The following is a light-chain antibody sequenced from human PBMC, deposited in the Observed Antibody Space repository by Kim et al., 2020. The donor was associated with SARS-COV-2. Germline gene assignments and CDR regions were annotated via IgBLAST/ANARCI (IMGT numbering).Light chain of an antibody. J-gene: IGLJ1*01. V-gene: IGLV2-11*01. CDR2: DVT. Sequence: QSALTQPRSVSGSPGQSVTISCTGTSSDVGLYNYVSWYQQHPGKAPKLMIYDVTERPSGVPDRFSASKSGNTASLTISGLQAEDEADYYCCSYAGSPPYVFGNGTKVTV. CDR1: SSDVGLYNY. CDR3: CSYAGSPPYV.